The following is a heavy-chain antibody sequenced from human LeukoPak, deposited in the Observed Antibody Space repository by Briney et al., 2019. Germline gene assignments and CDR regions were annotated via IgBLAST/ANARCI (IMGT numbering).Heavy chain of an antibody. CDR1: GFTFSSYG. D-gene: IGHD3-10*01. V-gene: IGHV3-33*01. J-gene: IGHJ3*02. CDR3: ARDRGYYGPRTGGAFDI. Sequence: PGGSLRLSCAASGFTFSSYGMHWVRQAPGKGLEWVAVIWYDGSNKYYADSVKGRFTISRDNSKNTLYLQMNSLRAEDTAVYYCARDRGYYGPRTGGAFDIWGQGTMVTVSS. CDR2: IWYDGSNK.